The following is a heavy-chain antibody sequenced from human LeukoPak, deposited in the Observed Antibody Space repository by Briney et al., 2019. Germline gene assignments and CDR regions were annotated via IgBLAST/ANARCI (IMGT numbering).Heavy chain of an antibody. CDR2: ISSSSSPI. Sequence: GGSLRLSCAASGFIFSDHYIDWVRQAPGKGLEWVSYISSSSSPINYADSVKGRFTISRDNAKNSLYLQMNSLRDEDTAVYYCARDCRLNCARQPGFDSWGQGTLVTVSS. J-gene: IGHJ5*01. CDR1: GFIFSDHY. CDR3: ARDCRLNCARQPGFDS. V-gene: IGHV3-48*02. D-gene: IGHD1-1*01.